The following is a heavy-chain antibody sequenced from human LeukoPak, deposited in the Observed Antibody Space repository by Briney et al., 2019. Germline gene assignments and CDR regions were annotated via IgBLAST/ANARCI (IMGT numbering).Heavy chain of an antibody. Sequence: GASVKVSCKASGYTFTSYGLTWVRQAPGQGLEWMGTVNPSGGSTRYAQKFQGRVTMTRDKSTSTVYMELSSLRSEDTAVYYCAREGRAWLVYVYWGQGTLVTVSS. V-gene: IGHV1-46*01. CDR2: VNPSGGST. CDR3: AREGRAWLVYVY. J-gene: IGHJ4*02. CDR1: GYTFTSYG. D-gene: IGHD6-19*01.